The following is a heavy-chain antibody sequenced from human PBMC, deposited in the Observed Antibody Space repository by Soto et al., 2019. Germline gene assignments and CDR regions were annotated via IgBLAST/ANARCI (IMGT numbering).Heavy chain of an antibody. Sequence: VQLEDSGGGWVKPGGSLRLSCAASGFTFISAWINWVRQAPGKGLEWVGRVKSKNDGGAIDYGTAGKGRFIISRDDPRNTAYLQMNSLKIEDTGVYYCVGGSPFEFWGQGTLVTVSS. CDR2: VKSKNDGGAI. D-gene: IGHD1-26*01. CDR3: VGGSPFEF. J-gene: IGHJ4*02. CDR1: GFTFISAW. V-gene: IGHV3-15*05.